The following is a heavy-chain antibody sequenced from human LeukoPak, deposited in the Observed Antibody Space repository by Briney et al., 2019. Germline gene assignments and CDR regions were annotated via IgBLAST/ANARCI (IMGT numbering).Heavy chain of an antibody. D-gene: IGHD5-18*01. CDR1: GGSVSSGSYY. CDR3: ARDGGYGHYDY. J-gene: IGHJ4*02. V-gene: IGHV4-61*01. CDR2: IYYSGST. Sequence: SETLSLTCTVSGGSVSSGSYYWSWIRQPPGKGLEWIGYIYYSGSTNYNPSLKSRVTISVDTSKNQISLEVTSVTAADTAVYYCARDGGYGHYDYWGRGTLVTVSS.